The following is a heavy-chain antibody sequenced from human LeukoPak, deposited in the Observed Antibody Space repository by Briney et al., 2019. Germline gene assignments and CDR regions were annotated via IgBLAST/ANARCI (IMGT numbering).Heavy chain of an antibody. CDR3: ASYPRYSSSPPFDY. J-gene: IGHJ4*02. CDR2: INPNTGST. V-gene: IGHV1-2*02. D-gene: IGHD6-6*01. CDR1: GYTFTGYY. Sequence: ASVKVSCKASGYTFTGYYMHWVRQAPGQGLEWMGWINPNTGSTNYAQKFQARVTMTRDTTISTAYMELSRLTSDDTAAYYCASYPRYSSSPPFDYWGQGTLVTVSS.